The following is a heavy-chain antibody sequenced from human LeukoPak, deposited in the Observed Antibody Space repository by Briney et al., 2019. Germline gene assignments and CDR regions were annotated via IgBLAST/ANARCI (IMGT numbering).Heavy chain of an antibody. CDR3: ARGGGGIDYGDYGWFDP. D-gene: IGHD4-17*01. CDR1: VGTFSSYA. CDR2: IIPIFGTA. J-gene: IGHJ5*02. V-gene: IGHV1-69*13. Sequence: ASVKVSCKASVGTFSSYAISWVRQAPGQGLEWMGGIIPIFGTANYAQKFQGRVTITADESTSTAYMELSSLRSEDTAVYYCARGGGGIDYGDYGWFDPWGQGTLVTVSS.